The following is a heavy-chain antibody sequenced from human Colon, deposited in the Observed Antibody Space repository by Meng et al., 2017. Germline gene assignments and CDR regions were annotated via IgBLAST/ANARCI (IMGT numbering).Heavy chain of an antibody. CDR2: INPNSGET. J-gene: IGHJ4*02. CDR3: ARGIWEGFDY. V-gene: IGHV1-8*01. Sequence: QVQLVQFGAEVKKPGASLRVSCKASVYTFTALDINWVRQATGQGLEWMGWINPNSGETGYAQKFQGRFTMTRDTSISTFYMELSSLTSDDTAVYYCARGIWEGFDYWGQGALVTVSS. D-gene: IGHD1-26*01. CDR1: VYTFTALD.